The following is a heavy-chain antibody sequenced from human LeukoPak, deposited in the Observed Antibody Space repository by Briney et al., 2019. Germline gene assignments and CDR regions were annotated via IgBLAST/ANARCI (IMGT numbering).Heavy chain of an antibody. V-gene: IGHV4-59*08. D-gene: IGHD3-22*01. CDR2: IRYSGSA. CDR1: GDSISTYY. CDR3: ARLVYDSRGYYFDY. J-gene: IGHJ4*02. Sequence: SETLSLTCTVSGDSISTYYWSWIRQPPGKGLEWIGYIRYSGSANYNPSLRSRVTISIDTSKNQFSLKLSSVTAADTAVYHCARLVYDSRGYYFDYWGQGTLVTFSS.